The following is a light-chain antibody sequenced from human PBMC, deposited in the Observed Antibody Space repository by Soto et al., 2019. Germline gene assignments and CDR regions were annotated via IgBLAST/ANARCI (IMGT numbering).Light chain of an antibody. CDR1: QSISNF. CDR2: DAS. CDR3: HQVT. J-gene: IGKJ4*01. Sequence: EIVLTQSPATLSLSPGDRATLSCRASQSISNFLAWYQQKPGHAPRLLIYDASNRATGIPARFSGSGSGTDFTLTISSLEPEDFAVYYCHQVTCGGGTRVEIK. V-gene: IGKV3-11*01.